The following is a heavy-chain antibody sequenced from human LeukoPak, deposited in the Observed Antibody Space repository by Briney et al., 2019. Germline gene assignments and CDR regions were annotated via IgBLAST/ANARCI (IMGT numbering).Heavy chain of an antibody. Sequence: ASVKVSCKASGYTFTGYYMHWVRQAPGQGLQWKGWINVNSGGTHYAQKFQGRVTMTRDTSISTAFLELSGLRSDDTAVYYCARGVGATARAFDIWGQGTMVTVSS. D-gene: IGHD1-26*01. V-gene: IGHV1-2*02. J-gene: IGHJ3*02. CDR1: GYTFTGYY. CDR2: INVNSGGT. CDR3: ARGVGATARAFDI.